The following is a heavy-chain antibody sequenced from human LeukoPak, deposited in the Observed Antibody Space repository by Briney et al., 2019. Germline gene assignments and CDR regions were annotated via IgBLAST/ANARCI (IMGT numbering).Heavy chain of an antibody. CDR1: GGSFSSYY. CDR3: ARLVWDVVVVAGTWYFDY. J-gene: IGHJ4*02. D-gene: IGHD2-15*01. CDR2: IYYSGST. V-gene: IGHV4-39*01. Sequence: SETLSLTCAVYGGSFSSYYWGWIRQPPGKGLEWIGSIYYSGSTYYNPSLKSRVTISVDTSKNQFSLKLSSVTAADTAVYYCARLVWDVVVVAGTWYFDYWGQGTLVTVSS.